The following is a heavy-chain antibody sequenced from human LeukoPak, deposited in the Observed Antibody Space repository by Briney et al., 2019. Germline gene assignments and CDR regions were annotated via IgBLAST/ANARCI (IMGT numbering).Heavy chain of an antibody. CDR3: AGVKTYYYDSSGYYAY. CDR2: IYYSGST. J-gene: IGHJ4*02. V-gene: IGHV4-59*01. D-gene: IGHD3-22*01. CDR1: GGSISSYY. Sequence: SETLSLTCIVSGGSISSYYWSWIRQPPGKGLEWIGYIYYSGSTNYNPSLKSRVTISVDTSKNQFSLKLSSVTAADTAVYYCAGVKTYYYDSSGYYAYWGQGTLVTVSS.